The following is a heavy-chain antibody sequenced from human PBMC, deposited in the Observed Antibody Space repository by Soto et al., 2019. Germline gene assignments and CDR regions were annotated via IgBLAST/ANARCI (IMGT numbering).Heavy chain of an antibody. CDR1: GGSISSYY. V-gene: IGHV4-59*01. CDR3: ARQYSSGWYRYYFDY. D-gene: IGHD6-19*01. J-gene: IGHJ4*02. Sequence: SETLSLTCTVSGGSISSYYWSWIRQPPGKGLEWIGYIYYSGSTNYNPSLKSRVTISVDTSKNQFSLKLSSVTAADTAVYYCARQYSSGWYRYYFDYWGQGTLVTVSS. CDR2: IYYSGST.